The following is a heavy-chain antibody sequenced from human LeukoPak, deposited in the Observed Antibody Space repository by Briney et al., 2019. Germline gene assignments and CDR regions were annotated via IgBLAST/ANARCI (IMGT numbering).Heavy chain of an antibody. V-gene: IGHV4-59*11. Sequence: SETLSLTCTVSGASMSNHVWSWIRQAPGKGLEWIGYICGSDTTNYNPSLERRVTMSVATSETQFSLELSSVTAADTALYYCASRPGGSTWYGVFDYWSRGPLVTVSS. CDR3: ASRPGGSTWYGVFDY. CDR1: GASMSNHV. CDR2: ICGSDTT. J-gene: IGHJ4*02. D-gene: IGHD6-13*01.